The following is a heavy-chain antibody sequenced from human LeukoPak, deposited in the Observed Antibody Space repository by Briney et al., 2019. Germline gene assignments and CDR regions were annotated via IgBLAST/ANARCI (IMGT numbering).Heavy chain of an antibody. CDR3: AKGSRGSTSCYVDY. Sequence: GSLRLSXAASGFTFISYAMSWVRQDPGKGLEWVSAISGSGGSTYYADSVKGRFTISRDNSKNTLYLQMNSLRAEDTAVYYCAKGSRGSTSCYVDYWGQGTLVTVSS. V-gene: IGHV3-23*01. D-gene: IGHD2-2*01. CDR1: GFTFISYA. CDR2: ISGSGGST. J-gene: IGHJ4*02.